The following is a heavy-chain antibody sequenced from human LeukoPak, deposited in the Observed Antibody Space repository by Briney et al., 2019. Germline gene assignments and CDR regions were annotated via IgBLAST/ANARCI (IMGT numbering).Heavy chain of an antibody. J-gene: IGHJ4*02. Sequence: SETLSLTCAVYGGSFSGYYWSWIRQPPGKGLEWIGEINHSGSTNYNPSLKSRVTISVDTSKNQFSLKLSSVTAADTAVYYCARRRVAQRVYFDYWGQGTLVTVSS. CDR3: ARRRVAQRVYFDY. D-gene: IGHD1/OR15-1a*01. CDR1: GGSFSGYY. V-gene: IGHV4-34*01. CDR2: INHSGST.